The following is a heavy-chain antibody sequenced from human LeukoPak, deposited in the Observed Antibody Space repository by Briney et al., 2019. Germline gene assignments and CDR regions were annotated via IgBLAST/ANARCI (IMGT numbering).Heavy chain of an antibody. CDR2: INPNSGGT. CDR1: GYTFTGYY. Sequence: GASVKVSCKASGYTFTGYYIHWVRQAPGQGLEWMGWINPNSGGTNYAQNFQGRVTMTRDTSISTAYMELSRLTSDDTAVFCCATEAQWTKWDLTYWGQGTLVTVSS. D-gene: IGHD1-26*01. CDR3: ATEAQWTKWDLTY. V-gene: IGHV1-2*02. J-gene: IGHJ4*02.